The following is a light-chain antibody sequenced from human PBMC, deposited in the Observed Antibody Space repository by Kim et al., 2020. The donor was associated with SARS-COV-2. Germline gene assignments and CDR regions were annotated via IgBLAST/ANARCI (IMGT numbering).Light chain of an antibody. Sequence: SSELTQDPAVSVALGQTVKITCQGDSLRSYYASWYQQKPGQAPILVIYGRNNRPSGIPDPFSGSSSVNTASLTITGAQAEDEADYYCNSRDSTGKRWVFG. CDR3: NSRDSTGKRWV. V-gene: IGLV3-19*01. CDR2: GRN. J-gene: IGLJ1*01. CDR1: SLRSYY.